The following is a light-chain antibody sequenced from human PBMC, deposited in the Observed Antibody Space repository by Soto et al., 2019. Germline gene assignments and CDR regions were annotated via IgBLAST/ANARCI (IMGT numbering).Light chain of an antibody. J-gene: IGKJ3*01. CDR2: GAS. CDR3: QQYGSSPLT. CDR1: QSVSSSY. V-gene: IGKV3-20*01. Sequence: EIVLTQSPGTLSLSPGERATLSCRASQSVSSSYLAWYQQKPGQAPRLLIYGASSRATGIPDRFSGSGSGTDFTLTISRLEPEDFAEYYCQQYGSSPLTFGPGTKVDIK.